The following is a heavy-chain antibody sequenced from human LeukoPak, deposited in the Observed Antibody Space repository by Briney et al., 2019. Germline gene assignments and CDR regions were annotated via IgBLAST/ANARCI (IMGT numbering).Heavy chain of an antibody. D-gene: IGHD6-19*01. Sequence: GGSLRLSCATSGFTFDDSAMHWVRQAPGKGLEWVSGISWNSGNIGYADSEKGRFTISRDNAKNSLYLQMNGLRAEDTALYYCAKDLSSGHYYYYGMDVWGQGTTVTVSS. CDR2: ISWNSGNI. CDR1: GFTFDDSA. V-gene: IGHV3-9*01. J-gene: IGHJ6*02. CDR3: AKDLSSGHYYYYGMDV.